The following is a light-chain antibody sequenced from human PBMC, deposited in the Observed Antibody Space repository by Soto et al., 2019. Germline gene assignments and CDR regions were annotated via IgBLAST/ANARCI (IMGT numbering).Light chain of an antibody. Sequence: EIVLTQSPGTLSLSPGERATLSCRASQSISSSWFAWYQQKPGQAPRLLIYGASSRATGIPDRFSGSGSGTDFTLTISRLEPEDFAVYYCQQYGGSKNFGQGTRLEIK. J-gene: IGKJ5*01. CDR2: GAS. V-gene: IGKV3-20*01. CDR3: QQYGGSKN. CDR1: QSISSSW.